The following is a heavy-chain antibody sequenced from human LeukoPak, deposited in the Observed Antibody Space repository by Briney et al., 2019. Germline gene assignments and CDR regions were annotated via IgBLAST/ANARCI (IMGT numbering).Heavy chain of an antibody. CDR3: ASSGYYYGGYFQH. D-gene: IGHD3-22*01. V-gene: IGHV3-7*05. Sequence: GGSLRLSCEASGFTFSSYRMNWVRQAPGKGLEWVADIKQDGSEKNYVESVKGRFTISRDSAKNSLYLQMNSLRAEDTAVYYCASSGYYYGGYFQHWGQGTLVTVSS. CDR2: IKQDGSEK. J-gene: IGHJ1*01. CDR1: GFTFSSYR.